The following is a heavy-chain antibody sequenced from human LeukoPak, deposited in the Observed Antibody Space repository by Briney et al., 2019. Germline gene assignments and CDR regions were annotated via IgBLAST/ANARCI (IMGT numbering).Heavy chain of an antibody. CDR1: GGTFNSYA. V-gene: IGHV1-69*13. D-gene: IGHD3-9*01. J-gene: IGHJ4*02. CDR2: IIPVFGTA. Sequence: SVKVSCKASGGTFNSYAISWVRQAPGQGLEWMGGIIPVFGTAIYAQKFQGRVTITADESTSTAYMELRSLRSDDTAVYYCARGLRYFDWLLFEFDYWGQGTLVTVSS. CDR3: ARGLRYFDWLLFEFDY.